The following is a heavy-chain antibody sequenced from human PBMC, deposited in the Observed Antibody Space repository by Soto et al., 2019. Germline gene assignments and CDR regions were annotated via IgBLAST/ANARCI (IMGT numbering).Heavy chain of an antibody. CDR3: ARVGSGWYPSYFDY. D-gene: IGHD6-19*01. CDR1: GGSISSDNYH. CDR2: IFYSGTT. J-gene: IGHJ4*02. Sequence: QVQLQESGPGLVKPSQTLSLTCTVSGGSISSDNYHWGWIRQHPGKGLEWIGYIFYSGTTYYNPSLKSRLTISVDTSTNQFSLNLNSVTAADTAVYYCARVGSGWYPSYFDYWGQGTLVTVSS. V-gene: IGHV4-31*03.